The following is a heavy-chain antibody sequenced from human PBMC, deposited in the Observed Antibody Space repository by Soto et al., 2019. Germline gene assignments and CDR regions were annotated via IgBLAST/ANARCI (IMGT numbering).Heavy chain of an antibody. CDR1: GFTFTRYS. J-gene: IGHJ4*02. CDR3: ARESEDLTSNFDY. V-gene: IGHV3-21*06. CDR2: ISSTTNYI. Sequence: GGSLRLSCAASGFTFTRYSMNWFRQAPGKGLEWVSSISSTTNYIYYGDSMKGRFTISRDNAKNSLYLEMNSLRTEDTAVYYCARESEDLTSNFDYWGQGTLVTVSS.